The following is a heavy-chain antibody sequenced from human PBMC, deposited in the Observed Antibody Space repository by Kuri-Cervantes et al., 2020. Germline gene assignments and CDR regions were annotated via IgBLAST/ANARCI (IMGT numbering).Heavy chain of an antibody. J-gene: IGHJ4*02. CDR1: GFTFSDYG. CDR3: AKNWEKLGRVDH. D-gene: IGHD7-27*01. Sequence: GESLKISCAASGFTFSDYGMNWVRQAPGKGLEWVSTISGSTKFTSYADSVKGRFTISRDNSKNTLFLQMNSLRAEDTAVYYCAKNWEKLGRVDHWGQGTLVTVSS. CDR2: ISGSTKFT. V-gene: IGHV3-23*01.